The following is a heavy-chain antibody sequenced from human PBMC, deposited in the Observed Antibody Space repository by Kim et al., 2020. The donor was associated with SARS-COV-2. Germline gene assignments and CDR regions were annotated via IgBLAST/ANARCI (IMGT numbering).Heavy chain of an antibody. V-gene: IGHV5-51*01. J-gene: IGHJ6*02. D-gene: IGHD1-26*01. Sequence: GESLKISCQGSGYNFRDFWIVWVRQMPGKGLEVMGIIYPGDSDTRYTPSFRGQVTISADNSISTAYLHWSSLKASESAIYYCTRLSWGAGMIFHKEHREGRQGFDVWGQGTTVTVSS. CDR2: IYPGDSDT. CDR3: TRLSWGAGMIFHKEHREGRQGFDV. CDR1: GYNFRDFW.